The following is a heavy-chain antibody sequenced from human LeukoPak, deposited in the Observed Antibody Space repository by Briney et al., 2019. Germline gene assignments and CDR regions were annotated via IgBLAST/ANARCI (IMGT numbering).Heavy chain of an antibody. CDR1: GDSMSQYY. Sequence: ASETLSLTCSVSGDSMSQYYWTWIRQSPGRGLEWIGHIHYSGSTKYKSSLRSRVTISVDTSKSHFSLKLSSVTAADTAVYYCARGYFDILIGKGYFDYWGQGNLVTVSS. CDR2: IHYSGST. CDR3: ARGYFDILIGKGYFDY. D-gene: IGHD3-9*01. V-gene: IGHV4-59*08. J-gene: IGHJ4*02.